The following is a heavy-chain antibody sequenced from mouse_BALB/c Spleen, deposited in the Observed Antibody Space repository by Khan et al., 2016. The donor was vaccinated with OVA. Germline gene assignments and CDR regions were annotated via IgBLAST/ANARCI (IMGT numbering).Heavy chain of an antibody. CDR1: GFSLTTYG. V-gene: IGHV2-2*02. J-gene: IGHJ3*01. CDR2: IWSGGST. CDR3: ARNYDYDEGLTY. D-gene: IGHD2-4*01. Sequence: VQLVESGPGLVQPSQSLSITCTVSGFSLTTYGVHWVRQSPGKGLEWLGVIWSGGSTAYNAAFISSLSISKDNTKSQVFFKMNSLQANDTAIYYCARNYDYDEGLTYWGQGTLVTVSA.